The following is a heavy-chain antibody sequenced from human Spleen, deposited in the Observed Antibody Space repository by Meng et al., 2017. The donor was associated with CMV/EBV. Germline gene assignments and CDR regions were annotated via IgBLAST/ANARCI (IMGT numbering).Heavy chain of an antibody. CDR1: GGSISPYY. CDR3: ASGEASSKWFDS. Sequence: GSLRLSCVVSGGSISPYYWSWIRQSPGEGLDWIGFIYFSGTTNYNPSLKSRATISVDTSKNQFSLKLSSVTAADTAVYYCASGEASSKWFDSWGQGTPVTVSS. D-gene: IGHD3-10*01. J-gene: IGHJ5*01. CDR2: IYFSGTT. V-gene: IGHV4-59*01.